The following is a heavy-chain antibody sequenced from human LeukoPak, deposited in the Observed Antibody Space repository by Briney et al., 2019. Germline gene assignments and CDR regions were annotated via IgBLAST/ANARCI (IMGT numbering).Heavy chain of an antibody. CDR1: GYSISSGYY. CDR3: ARGAYSSSSGWFDP. V-gene: IGHV4-61*02. CDR2: IYTSGST. D-gene: IGHD6-6*01. Sequence: SETLSLTCTVSGYSISSGYYWSWIRQPAGKGLEWIGRIYTSGSTNYNPSLKSRVTISVDTSKNQFSLKLSSVTAADTAVYYCARGAYSSSSGWFDPWGQGTLVTVSS. J-gene: IGHJ5*02.